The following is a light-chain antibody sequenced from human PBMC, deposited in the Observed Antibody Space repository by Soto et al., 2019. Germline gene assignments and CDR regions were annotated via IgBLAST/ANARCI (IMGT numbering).Light chain of an antibody. Sequence: QSVLTQPRSVSGSPGQSVTISCTGTSSDVGGYNCVSWYQQHPGKAPKFIIYDVSQRPSGVPDRFSGSKSGNTASLTISGLQAEDEADYYCCSYAGSSTVGVFGGGTKLTVL. J-gene: IGLJ2*01. V-gene: IGLV2-11*01. CDR1: SSDVGGYNC. CDR3: CSYAGSSTVGV. CDR2: DVS.